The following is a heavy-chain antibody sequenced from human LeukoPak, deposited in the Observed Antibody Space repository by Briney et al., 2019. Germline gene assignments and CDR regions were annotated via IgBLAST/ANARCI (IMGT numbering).Heavy chain of an antibody. CDR3: ARRSHCTGGSCPPV. Sequence: SETLSLTCSVSGGSISNSHYYLVWIRQPPGNGLEWIGSIYYDGNTYYNPSLKSRVTISVDTSKNQFSLKLSSVTAADTAIYYCARRSHCTGGSCPPVWGQGATVTVSS. V-gene: IGHV4-39*01. CDR1: GGSISNSHYY. D-gene: IGHD2-15*01. J-gene: IGHJ6*02. CDR2: IYYDGNT.